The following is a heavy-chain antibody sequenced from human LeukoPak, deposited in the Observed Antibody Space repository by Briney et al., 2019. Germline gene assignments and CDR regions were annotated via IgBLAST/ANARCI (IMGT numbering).Heavy chain of an antibody. CDR2: ISAGADVI. CDR1: GFSFRDYP. J-gene: IGHJ3*02. Sequence: PGGSLRLSCEAAGFSFRDYPMGWVRRASGERLEWVSGISAGADVIFYADPVKGRFTISRDNSKNTLYLQMNSLRAEDSAEYYCAKSLLTTATGTGRAFDIWGQGTMVTVSA. V-gene: IGHV3-23*01. CDR3: AKSLLTTATGTGRAFDI. D-gene: IGHD1-1*01.